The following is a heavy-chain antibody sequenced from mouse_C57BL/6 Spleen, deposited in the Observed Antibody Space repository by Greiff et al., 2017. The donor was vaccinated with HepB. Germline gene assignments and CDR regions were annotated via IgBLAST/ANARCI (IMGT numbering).Heavy chain of an antibody. J-gene: IGHJ4*01. Sequence: EVQLQESVAELVRPGASVKLSCTASGFYIKNTYMHWVKQRPEQGLEWIGMIDPANGNTKYAPKFQGKDTITADTSSYTAYLQLSSLTSEDTAIYYCAHAASYYYSLDYWGQGTSVTVSS. CDR3: AHAASYYYSLDY. CDR1: GFYIKNTY. V-gene: IGHV14-3*01. CDR2: IDPANGNT.